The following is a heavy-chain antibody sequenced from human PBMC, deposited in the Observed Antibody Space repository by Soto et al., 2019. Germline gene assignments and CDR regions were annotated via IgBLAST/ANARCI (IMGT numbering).Heavy chain of an antibody. Sequence: GTSVKVSCKASGYTFTSYGICWVRQAPGQGLEWMGWISAYNGNTNYAQKLQGRVTMTTDTSTSTAYMELNSLRAEDSAVYYCARDSPIGGIAAWGQGTLVTVSS. V-gene: IGHV1-18*01. CDR2: ISAYNGNT. CDR1: GYTFTSYG. D-gene: IGHD3-3*01. CDR3: ARDSPIGGIAA. J-gene: IGHJ5*02.